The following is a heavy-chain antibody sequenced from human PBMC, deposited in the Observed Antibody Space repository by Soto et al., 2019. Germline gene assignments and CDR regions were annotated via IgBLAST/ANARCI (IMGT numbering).Heavy chain of an antibody. J-gene: IGHJ4*02. Sequence: QVQLVESGGGVVQPGRSLRLSCAASGFTFSSYAMHWVRQAPGKGLEWVAVISYDGSNKYYADSVKGRFTISRDNSKNTLYLQMNRLRSEDTAVYYCARGTVTTSFDYWGQGPLVTVSS. CDR2: ISYDGSNK. D-gene: IGHD4-17*01. CDR1: GFTFSSYA. V-gene: IGHV3-30-3*01. CDR3: ARGTVTTSFDY.